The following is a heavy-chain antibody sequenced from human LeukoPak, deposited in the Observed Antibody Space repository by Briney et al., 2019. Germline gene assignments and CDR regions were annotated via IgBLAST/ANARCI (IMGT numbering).Heavy chain of an antibody. V-gene: IGHV4-59*08. D-gene: IGHD2/OR15-2a*01. CDR1: GTSITRTY. J-gene: IGHJ4*02. CDR3: AGHHPRNTVDF. CDR2: VYDTGDT. Sequence: TASETLSLTCTVSGTSITRTYWSWIRQPPGRGLESVGYVYDTGDTNYNPSLKSRVTMSLDTSKNQFSLTLSSVTAADTAVYYCAGHHPRNTVDFWGQGTLVTVSS.